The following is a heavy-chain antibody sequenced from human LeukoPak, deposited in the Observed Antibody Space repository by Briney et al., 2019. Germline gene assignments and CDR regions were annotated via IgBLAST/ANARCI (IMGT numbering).Heavy chain of an antibody. CDR3: VKVGYYYDSSDYPLEAFDI. CDR2: ISAGSDST. J-gene: IGHJ3*02. V-gene: IGHV3-23*01. D-gene: IGHD3-22*01. CDR1: GFSFSSYT. Sequence: GGSLRLSCEASGFSFSSYTMTWVRQAPGKGLEWVSGISAGSDSTYYADSVKGRFTISRDNSKNTLHLQMNNLRAEDTALYYCVKVGYYYDSSDYPLEAFDIWGQGTMVTVSS.